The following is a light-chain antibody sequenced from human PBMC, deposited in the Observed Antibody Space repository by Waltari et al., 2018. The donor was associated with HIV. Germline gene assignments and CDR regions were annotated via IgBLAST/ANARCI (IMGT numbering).Light chain of an antibody. V-gene: IGLV2-23*02. Sequence: QSALTQPASVSGSPGQSITISCTGTSSDVESYNHVTWYQQHPGKDPKLTIYEVTKRPSGVSNRFSGSKSGNTASLTIAGLQAEDEADYYCCSYAGSSTWVFGGGTKLTVL. CDR3: CSYAGSSTWV. J-gene: IGLJ3*02. CDR1: SSDVESYNH. CDR2: EVT.